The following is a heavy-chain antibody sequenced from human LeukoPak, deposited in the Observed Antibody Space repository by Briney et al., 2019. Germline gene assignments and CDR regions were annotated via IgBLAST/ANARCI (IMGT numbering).Heavy chain of an antibody. J-gene: IGHJ3*02. Sequence: ASVKVSCKASGYTFTSYGISWVRQAPGQGLEWMGWISAYNGNTNYAQKLQGRVTMTTGTSTSTAYMELRSLRSDDTAVYYCARDQPNYYDSSQTDAFDIWGQGTMVTVSS. CDR2: ISAYNGNT. V-gene: IGHV1-18*01. CDR1: GYTFTSYG. CDR3: ARDQPNYYDSSQTDAFDI. D-gene: IGHD3-22*01.